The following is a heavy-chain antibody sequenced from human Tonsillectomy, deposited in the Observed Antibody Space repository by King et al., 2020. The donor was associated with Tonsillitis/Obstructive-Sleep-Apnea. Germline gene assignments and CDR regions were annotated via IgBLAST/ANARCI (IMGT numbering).Heavy chain of an antibody. Sequence: VQLVESGGGLVQPGGSLRLSCAASGFTFSSYEMNWVRQAPGKGLEWLSYSKSGGSNIYYADYVKGRFTISRDNAKNSLYLQMNSLRAEDTAVYYCARAGYCSGGNCYSTRFDYWGQGTLVTVSS. D-gene: IGHD2-15*01. J-gene: IGHJ4*02. V-gene: IGHV3-48*03. CDR1: GFTFSSYE. CDR2: SKSGGSNI. CDR3: ARAGYCSGGNCYSTRFDY.